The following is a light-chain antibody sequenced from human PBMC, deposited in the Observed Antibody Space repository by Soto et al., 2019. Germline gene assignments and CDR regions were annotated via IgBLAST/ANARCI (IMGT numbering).Light chain of an antibody. CDR1: QGINIF. Sequence: DIQLTQSPSFLSASVGDRVTITCRASQGINIFLAWFQPKPGKAPNLLIYAASSLQSGVPSRFSCSGSGTDFTLTISSLQAEDFATYYCQQSYSNPCFGGGTKVDIK. CDR3: QQSYSNPC. V-gene: IGKV1-39*01. J-gene: IGKJ4*01. CDR2: AAS.